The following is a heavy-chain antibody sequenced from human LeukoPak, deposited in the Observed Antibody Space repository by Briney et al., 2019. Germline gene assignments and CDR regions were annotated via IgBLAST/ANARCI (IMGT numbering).Heavy chain of an antibody. CDR1: GGTFSSYA. J-gene: IGHJ3*02. Sequence: ASVKVSCKASGGTFSSYAISWVRQAPGQGLEWMGGIIPIFGTANYAQKFQGRVTITTDESTSTAYMELSSLRSEDTAVYYCASHVPGDAFDIWGQGTMVTVSS. V-gene: IGHV1-69*05. CDR2: IIPIFGTA. CDR3: ASHVPGDAFDI. D-gene: IGHD2-2*01.